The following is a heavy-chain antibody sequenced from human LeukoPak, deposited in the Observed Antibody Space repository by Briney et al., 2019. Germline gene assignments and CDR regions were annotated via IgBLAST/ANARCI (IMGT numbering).Heavy chain of an antibody. V-gene: IGHV1-18*01. Sequence: ASVKVSCKASGYTFTSYGISWVRQAPGQGLEWMGWISAYNGNTNYAQKLQGRVTMTTDTSTSTAYMELRSLRSDDTAVYYCARGDYYDSSGYYYQDYWGQGTLVTVSS. CDR3: ARGDYYDSSGYYYQDY. CDR2: ISAYNGNT. J-gene: IGHJ4*02. CDR1: GYTFTSYG. D-gene: IGHD3-22*01.